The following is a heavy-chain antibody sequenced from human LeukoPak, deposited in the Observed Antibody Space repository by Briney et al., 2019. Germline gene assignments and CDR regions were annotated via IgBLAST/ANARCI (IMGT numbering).Heavy chain of an antibody. CDR1: GFTVSSND. Sequence: QSGGSLRLSCAASGFTVSSNDMSWVRQAPGKGLEWVSVIYSGGTTSYADSVKGRFTISRDNSKNTLYLQMNSLRAEDTAVYYCARVVDHDYNDYYLDYWGQGTLVTVSS. CDR3: ARVVDHDYNDYYLDY. V-gene: IGHV3-53*01. D-gene: IGHD4-17*01. J-gene: IGHJ4*02. CDR2: IYSGGTT.